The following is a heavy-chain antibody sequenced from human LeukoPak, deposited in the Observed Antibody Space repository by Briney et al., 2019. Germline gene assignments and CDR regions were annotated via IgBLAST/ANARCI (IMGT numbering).Heavy chain of an antibody. Sequence: PGGSLRLSCGTSGFTFSNYWMSWVRQAPGKGLEWVANINLDGSEKYYVDSVRGRFTISKDNARNSLLLQMNSLRVEDTAVYYCARSIGCSGPKCYGVYYFDFWGQGALVTVSS. CDR1: GFTFSNYW. J-gene: IGHJ4*02. CDR2: INLDGSEK. CDR3: ARSIGCSGPKCYGVYYFDF. V-gene: IGHV3-7*01. D-gene: IGHD2-2*01.